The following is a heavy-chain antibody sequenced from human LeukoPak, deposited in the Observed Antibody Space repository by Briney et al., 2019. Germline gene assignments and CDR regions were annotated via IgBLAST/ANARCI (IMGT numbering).Heavy chain of an antibody. CDR2: ISSSSIFI. Sequence: SGGSLRLSCAASGFTFSSYEMNWVRQAPGKGLEWVSSISSSSIFIFYADSVKGRFSISRDNAKNSLYLQMNSLRAEDTAVYFCARSPIGDAFDIWGQGTMVAVSS. D-gene: IGHD3-22*01. CDR3: ARSPIGDAFDI. V-gene: IGHV3-21*01. J-gene: IGHJ3*02. CDR1: GFTFSSYE.